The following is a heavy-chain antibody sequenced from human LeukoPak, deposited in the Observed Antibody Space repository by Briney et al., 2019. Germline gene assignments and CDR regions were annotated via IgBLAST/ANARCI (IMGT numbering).Heavy chain of an antibody. D-gene: IGHD6-13*01. CDR3: ARVAAAGTGYDAFDI. CDR1: GGSISSSSYY. V-gene: IGHV4-39*07. J-gene: IGHJ3*02. CDR2: IYYSGST. Sequence: SETLSLTCTVSGGSISSSSYYWGWIRQPPGKGLEWIGSIYYSGSTYYNPSLKSRVTISVDTSKNQFSLKLSSVTAADTAVYYCARVAAAGTGYDAFDIWGQGTMVTVSS.